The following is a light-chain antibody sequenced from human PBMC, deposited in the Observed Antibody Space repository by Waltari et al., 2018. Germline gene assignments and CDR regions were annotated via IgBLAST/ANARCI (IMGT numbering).Light chain of an antibody. CDR3: AAWDDSLNAWI. CDR2: RND. V-gene: IGLV1-44*01. CDR1: RSNIGRNS. Sequence: QSLLTQPPSISGAPGQRVTISCSGCRSNIGRNSVNWYEQVPGTAPKLVMFRNDQRPSGVSDRFSGSKSGTSASLAINGLLSADENDYICAAWDDSLNAWIFGGGTRLTVL. J-gene: IGLJ3*02.